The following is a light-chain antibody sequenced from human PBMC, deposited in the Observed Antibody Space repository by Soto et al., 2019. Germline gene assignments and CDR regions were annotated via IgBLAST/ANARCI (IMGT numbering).Light chain of an antibody. J-gene: IGLJ2*01. CDR3: CSYGGGYTPLV. V-gene: IGLV2-14*02. Sequence: QSALTQPASVSGSPGQSITISCTGTSSDVGSNSLVSWYQQHPGKAPRLMIYEGSKRPSGVPGRFSGSKSGNTASLTISGLQAEDEADYYCCSYGGGYTPLVFGGGTKVTVL. CDR2: EGS. CDR1: SSDVGSNSL.